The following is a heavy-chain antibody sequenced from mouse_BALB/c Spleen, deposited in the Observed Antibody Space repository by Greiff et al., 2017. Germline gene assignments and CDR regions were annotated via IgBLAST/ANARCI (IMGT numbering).Heavy chain of an antibody. CDR2: INPGSGGT. Sequence: VQLQQSGAELVRPGTSVKVSCKASGYAFTNYLIEWVKQRPGQGLEWIGVINPGSGGTNYNEKFKGKATLTADKSSSTAYMQLSSLTSDDSAVYFCARNYGNRGDYWGQGTSVTVSS. J-gene: IGHJ4*01. CDR3: ARNYGNRGDY. V-gene: IGHV1-54*01. D-gene: IGHD2-1*01. CDR1: GYAFTNYL.